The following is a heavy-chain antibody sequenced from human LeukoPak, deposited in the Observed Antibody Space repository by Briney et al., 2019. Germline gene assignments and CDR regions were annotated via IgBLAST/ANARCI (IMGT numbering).Heavy chain of an antibody. V-gene: IGHV3-30*18. D-gene: IGHD3-10*01. J-gene: IGHJ4*02. CDR1: GFIFNTFG. Sequence: GGSLRLSCATSGFIFNTFGFHWVRQAPGEGLEWVAVISFDGKNTYYADSVKGRFTISRDNSRNTLHLQMSSLRVEDTAVYYCVKDSSSGSYFDYWGQGTLVTVSS. CDR3: VKDSSSGSYFDY. CDR2: ISFDGKNT.